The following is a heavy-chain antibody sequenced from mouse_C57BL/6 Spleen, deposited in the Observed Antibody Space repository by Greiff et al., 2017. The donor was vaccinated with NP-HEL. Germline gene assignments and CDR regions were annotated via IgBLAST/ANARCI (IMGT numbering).Heavy chain of an antibody. CDR1: GYTFTSYG. D-gene: IGHD2-4*01. J-gene: IGHJ2*01. CDR3: ARFYYDYDEGFDY. Sequence: QVQLKESGAELARPGASVKLSCEASGYTFTSYGISWVKQRTGQGLEWIGEIYPRSGNTYYNEKFKGKATLTADKSSSTAYMELRSLTSEDSAVYFCARFYYDYDEGFDYWGQGTTLTVSS. V-gene: IGHV1-81*01. CDR2: IYPRSGNT.